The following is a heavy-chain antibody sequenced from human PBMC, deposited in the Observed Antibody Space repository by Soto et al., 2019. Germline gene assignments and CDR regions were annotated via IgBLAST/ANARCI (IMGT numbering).Heavy chain of an antibody. V-gene: IGHV1-18*04. D-gene: IGHD3-16*02. CDR1: GYTFTSYG. Sequence: ASVKVSCKASGYTFTSYGISWVRQAPGQGLEWMGWISAYNGNTNYAQKLQGRVTMTTDTSTSTAYMELRSLRSDDTAVYYCARARSYYGCVWGSYRYGSLDYWGQGTLVTVSS. J-gene: IGHJ4*02. CDR3: ARARSYYGCVWGSYRYGSLDY. CDR2: ISAYNGNT.